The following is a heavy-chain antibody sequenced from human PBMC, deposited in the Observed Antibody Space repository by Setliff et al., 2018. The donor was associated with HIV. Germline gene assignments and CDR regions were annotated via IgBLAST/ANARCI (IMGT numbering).Heavy chain of an antibody. Sequence: PSETLSLTCSVSGGSISSSNYYGGWIRQPPGKGLEWIGSFYYSGNTYYSPSLKSRVTISIDTSKNQFSLKLSSVTAADTAVYYCNIYYYYYMDVWGKGTTVTVSS. CDR1: GGSISSSNYY. CDR2: FYYSGNT. V-gene: IGHV4-39*07. J-gene: IGHJ6*03. CDR3: NIYYYYYMDV.